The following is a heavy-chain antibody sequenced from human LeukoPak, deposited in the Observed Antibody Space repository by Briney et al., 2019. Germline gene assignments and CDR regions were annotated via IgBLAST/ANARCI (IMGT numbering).Heavy chain of an antibody. CDR3: AREIYGDAFDI. CDR2: ISSSSSYT. D-gene: IGHD4-17*01. V-gene: IGHV3-21*05. J-gene: IGHJ3*02. Sequence: GRSLRLSCAASGFTFSNYGMHWVRQAPGKGLEWVSYISSSSSYTNYADSVKGRFTISRDNAKNSLYLQMNSLRAEDTAVYYCAREIYGDAFDIWGQGTMVTVSS. CDR1: GFTFSNYG.